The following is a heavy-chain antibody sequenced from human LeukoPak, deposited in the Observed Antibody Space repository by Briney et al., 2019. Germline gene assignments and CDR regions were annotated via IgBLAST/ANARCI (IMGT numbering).Heavy chain of an antibody. J-gene: IGHJ6*03. CDR3: ARGTPYSSSWYSYYYMDV. Sequence: PSETLSLTCAVYGGSFSGYYWSWIRQPPGKGLEWMGEINHSGSTNYNPSLKSRVTISVDTSKNQFSLKLSSVTAADTAVYYCARGTPYSSSWYSYYYMDVWGKGTTVTVSS. V-gene: IGHV4-34*01. D-gene: IGHD6-13*01. CDR1: GGSFSGYY. CDR2: INHSGST.